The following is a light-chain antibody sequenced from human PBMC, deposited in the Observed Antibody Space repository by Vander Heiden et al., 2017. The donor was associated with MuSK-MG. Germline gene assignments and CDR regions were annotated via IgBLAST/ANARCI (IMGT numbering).Light chain of an antibody. J-gene: IGKJ3*01. V-gene: IGKV1-33*01. Sequence: DIQMTQSPSSLSASVGDRVTITCQASQDISNYLNWYQHKPGKAPKLLIYDASNLETGVPSRFSGSGSGTDFTLTISSLQPEDIATYYCHQDDHLPRTFGHGTKVNI. CDR3: HQDDHLPRT. CDR1: QDISNY. CDR2: DAS.